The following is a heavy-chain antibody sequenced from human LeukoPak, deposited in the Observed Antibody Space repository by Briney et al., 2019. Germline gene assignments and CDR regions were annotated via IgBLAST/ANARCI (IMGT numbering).Heavy chain of an antibody. J-gene: IGHJ5*02. CDR2: IYYSGST. D-gene: IGHD4-11*01. CDR3: AMSNYGWFDP. Sequence: SETLSLTCTVSGGSISSHYWSWIRQPPGKGLEWIGYIYYSGSTNYNPSLKSRVTISVDTSKNQFSLKLSSVTAADTAVYYCAMSNYGWFDPWGQGTLVTVSS. V-gene: IGHV4-59*11. CDR1: GGSISSHY.